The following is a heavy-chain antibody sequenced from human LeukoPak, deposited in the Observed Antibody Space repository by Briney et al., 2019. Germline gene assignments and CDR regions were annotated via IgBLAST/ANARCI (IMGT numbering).Heavy chain of an antibody. CDR2: IIPIFGTA. V-gene: IGHV1-69*13. CDR1: GGTFSSYA. CDR3: ARDRDCSGGSCYSFATRYGMDV. Sequence: ATVKVSCKASGGTFSSYAISWVRLAPAQGLEWMGGIIPIFGTANYAQKFQDRVAITADESTSTAYMELSSLRSEDTAVYYCARDRDCSGGSCYSFATRYGMDVWGQGTTVTVSS. J-gene: IGHJ6*02. D-gene: IGHD2-15*01.